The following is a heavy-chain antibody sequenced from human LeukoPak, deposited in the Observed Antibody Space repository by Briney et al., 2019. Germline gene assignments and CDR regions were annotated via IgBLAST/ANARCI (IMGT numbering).Heavy chain of an antibody. J-gene: IGHJ6*02. CDR3: ARGAGYCSSTSCQNYYYYYGMDV. D-gene: IGHD2-2*01. CDR1: GGSISSGGYY. Sequence: SQTLSLTCTVSGGSISSGGYYWSWIRQHPGKGLEWIGYIYYSGSTYYNPSLKSRVTISVDTSKNQFSPKLSSVTAADTAVYYCARGAGYCSSTSCQNYYYYYGMDVWGQGTTVTVSS. V-gene: IGHV4-31*03. CDR2: IYYSGST.